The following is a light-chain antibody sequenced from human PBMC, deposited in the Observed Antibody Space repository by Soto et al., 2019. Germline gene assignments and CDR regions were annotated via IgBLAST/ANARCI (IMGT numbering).Light chain of an antibody. J-gene: IGKJ1*01. V-gene: IGKV3-20*01. CDR2: GAS. Sequence: EILLTQSPGTLSLSPGERATLSCRATQTISSNYLAWYRQNTGQAPKLLIHGASTRATGIHDRFSGSASGTDFTLTIRRLEPEDFAVYYCQLNGSSPRTFGQGNKEEF. CDR3: QLNGSSPRT. CDR1: QTISSNY.